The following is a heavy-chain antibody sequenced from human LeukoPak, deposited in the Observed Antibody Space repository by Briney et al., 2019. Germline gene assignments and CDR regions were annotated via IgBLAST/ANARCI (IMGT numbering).Heavy chain of an antibody. V-gene: IGHV3-23*01. CDR1: GXIFNSYG. CDR2: LSGSGDTT. Sequence: PGGSLRLSCAASGXIFNSYGMSWVRQAPGRGLEWVSALSGSGDTTYYADSVKGRFTISRDNSKNTLYLQMNSLRVEDTAIYYCAKDRSWGLDYWGQGTLVTVSS. J-gene: IGHJ4*02. CDR3: AKDRSWGLDY. D-gene: IGHD7-27*01.